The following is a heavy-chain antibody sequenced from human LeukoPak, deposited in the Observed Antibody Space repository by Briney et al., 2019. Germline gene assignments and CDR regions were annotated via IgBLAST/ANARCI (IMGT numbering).Heavy chain of an antibody. Sequence: GGSLRLSCAASEFSVGSNYMTWVRQAPGKGLEWVSGIGILGDTFYLGSVKGRFTISRESAKNSLYLQMNSLRAAGTAVYYCARSVPGGSGWTGSIEFWGQGTLVTVSS. D-gene: IGHD6-19*01. CDR3: ARSVPGGSGWTGSIEF. V-gene: IGHV3-13*01. J-gene: IGHJ4*02. CDR1: EFSVGSNY. CDR2: IGILGDT.